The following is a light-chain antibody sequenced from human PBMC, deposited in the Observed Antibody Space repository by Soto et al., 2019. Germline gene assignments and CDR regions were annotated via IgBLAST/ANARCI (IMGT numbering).Light chain of an antibody. V-gene: IGLV2-8*01. CDR1: SSDVGAYNY. J-gene: IGLJ3*02. CDR2: DVS. Sequence: QSALTQPPSVSGSPGQSVTISCTGTSSDVGAYNYVSWYQQHPGKAPKLMIYDVSKRPSGVPYRFSGSKSGNAASLTVSGLQGEDEADYYCSSYAGSSWVFGGGTKVTVL. CDR3: SSYAGSSWV.